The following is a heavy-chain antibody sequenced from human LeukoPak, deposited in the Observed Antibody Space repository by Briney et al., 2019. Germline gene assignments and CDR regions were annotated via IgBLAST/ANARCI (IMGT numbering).Heavy chain of an antibody. D-gene: IGHD4-17*01. CDR3: AKDPMTSVTTTAY. Sequence: GGSLRLSCAASGFTFSSYSMNWVRQAPGKGLGWVSSISDTGDSTYYADSVKGRFTISRDNSKNTLYLQMNSLRAEDTAVYYCAKDPMTSVTTTAYWGQGTLVTVSS. J-gene: IGHJ4*02. CDR1: GFTFSSYS. CDR2: ISDTGDST. V-gene: IGHV3-23*01.